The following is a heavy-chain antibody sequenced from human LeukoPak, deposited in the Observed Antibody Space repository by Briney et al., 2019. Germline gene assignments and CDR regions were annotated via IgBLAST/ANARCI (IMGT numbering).Heavy chain of an antibody. CDR2: ISDIGSI. J-gene: IGHJ4*02. D-gene: IGHD2/OR15-2a*01. Sequence: SETLSLTCTVSGGSISSYYWSWIRQPPGKGLEWIAYISDIGSITYNPSLKSRVTISLDTSKNQFSLKLSSVTAADTAVYYCAGHHPRNTVDFWGQGTLVTVSS. V-gene: IGHV4-59*08. CDR3: AGHHPRNTVDF. CDR1: GGSISSYY.